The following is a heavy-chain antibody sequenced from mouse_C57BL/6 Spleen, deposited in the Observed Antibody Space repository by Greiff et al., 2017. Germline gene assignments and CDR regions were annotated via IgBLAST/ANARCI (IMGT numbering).Heavy chain of an antibody. D-gene: IGHD2-3*01. V-gene: IGHV7-1*01. CDR3: ERVPIYDGYDYYAMDY. CDR2: SRNKANDYTT. J-gene: IGHJ4*01. CDR1: GFTFSDFY. Sequence: EVKLVESGGGLVQSGRSLRLSCATSGFTFSDFYMEWVRQAPGKGLEWIAASRNKANDYTTEYSASVKGRFIVSSDTSKSILYLQMNALRAEDTAIYYCERVPIYDGYDYYAMDYWGKGTSVTVSS.